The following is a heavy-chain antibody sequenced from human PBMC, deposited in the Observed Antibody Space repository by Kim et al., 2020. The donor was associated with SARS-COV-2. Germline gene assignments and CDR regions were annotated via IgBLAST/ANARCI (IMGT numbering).Heavy chain of an antibody. Sequence: SRVTISVDTSKNQFSLKLSSVTAADTAVYYCARHVKTYSSSWYATNWFDPWGQGTLVTVSS. D-gene: IGHD6-13*01. J-gene: IGHJ5*02. V-gene: IGHV4-39*01. CDR3: ARHVKTYSSSWYATNWFDP.